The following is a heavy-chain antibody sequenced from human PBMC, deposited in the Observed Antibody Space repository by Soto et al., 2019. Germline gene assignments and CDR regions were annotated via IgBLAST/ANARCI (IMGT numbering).Heavy chain of an antibody. V-gene: IGHV3-21*01. Sequence: GGSLRLSCAASGFTFSSYAMSWVRQAPGKRLEWVSAISSSSSYIYYADSVKGRFTISRDNAKNSLYLQMNSLRAEDTAVYYCARGKSLIVVVPAALDYWGQGTLVTVSS. CDR2: ISSSSSYI. D-gene: IGHD2-2*01. J-gene: IGHJ4*02. CDR1: GFTFSSYA. CDR3: ARGKSLIVVVPAALDY.